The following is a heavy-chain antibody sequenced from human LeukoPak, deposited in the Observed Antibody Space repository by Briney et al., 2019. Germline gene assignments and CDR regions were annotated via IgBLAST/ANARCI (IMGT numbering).Heavy chain of an antibody. CDR3: AREGAAGTTGFYYYYYYMDV. D-gene: IGHD6-13*01. CDR2: IWYDGSNK. V-gene: IGHV3-33*01. Sequence: PGGSLRLSCAASGFTFSSYGMHWVRQAPGKGLEWVAVIWYDGSNKYYADSVKGRFTISRDNSKNTLYLQMNSLRAEDTAVYYCAREGAAGTTGFYYYYYYMDVWGKGTTVTVSS. J-gene: IGHJ6*03. CDR1: GFTFSSYG.